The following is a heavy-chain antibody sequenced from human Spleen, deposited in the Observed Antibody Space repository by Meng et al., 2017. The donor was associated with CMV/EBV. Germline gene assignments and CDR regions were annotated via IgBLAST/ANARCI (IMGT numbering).Heavy chain of an antibody. V-gene: IGHV1-8*03. CDR1: G. D-gene: IGHD2-2*01. CDR2: INPSSGET. J-gene: IGHJ5*02. CDR3: AREGLFEDIVVVPAAVPYNWFDP. Sequence: GINWVRQATGQGLEWMGWINPSSGETGYAQKFQGRVTITRSTSITTVYMEVTSLRSDDTAVYYCAREGLFEDIVVVPAAVPYNWFDPWGQGTLVTVSS.